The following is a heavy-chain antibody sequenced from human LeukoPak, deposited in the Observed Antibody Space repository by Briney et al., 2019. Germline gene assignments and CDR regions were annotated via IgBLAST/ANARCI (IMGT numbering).Heavy chain of an antibody. Sequence: SETLSLTCAVYGGSFSGYYWSWIRQPPGKGLEWIGEINHSGSTNYNPSLKSRATISVDTSKNQFSLKLSSVTAADTAVYYCARGVDILTGYPSLDYWGQGTLVTVSS. CDR3: ARGVDILTGYPSLDY. CDR1: GGSFSGYY. V-gene: IGHV4-34*01. D-gene: IGHD3-9*01. J-gene: IGHJ4*02. CDR2: INHSGST.